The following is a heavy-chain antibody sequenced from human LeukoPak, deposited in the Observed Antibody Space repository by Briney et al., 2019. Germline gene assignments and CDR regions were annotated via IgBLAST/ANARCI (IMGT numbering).Heavy chain of an antibody. D-gene: IGHD4-17*01. CDR2: VSRDGRSK. V-gene: IGHV3-30*03. Sequence: GGSLRLSCAASGFTFSNYGMHWVRQAPGKGPEWVAIVSRDGRSKYYADSVKGRFTTSRDNSKNMLDLQMNSLRAEDTAVYYCARDTDTTSHYGRFDPWGQGTLVTVSS. J-gene: IGHJ5*02. CDR1: GFTFSNYG. CDR3: ARDTDTTSHYGRFDP.